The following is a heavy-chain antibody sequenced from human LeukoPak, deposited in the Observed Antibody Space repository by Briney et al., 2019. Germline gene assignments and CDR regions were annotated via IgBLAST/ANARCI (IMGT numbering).Heavy chain of an antibody. D-gene: IGHD3-3*01. CDR3: ARDTYDFWSGYYRYYYGMDV. V-gene: IGHV1-18*01. CDR2: ISAYIGNT. CDR1: GYTFTSYG. J-gene: IGHJ6*02. Sequence: ASVKVSCKASGYTFTSYGISWVRQAPGQGLEWMGWISAYIGNTNYAQKLQGRVTMTTDTSTSTAYMELRSLRSDDTAVYYCARDTYDFWSGYYRYYYGMDVWGQGTTVTVSS.